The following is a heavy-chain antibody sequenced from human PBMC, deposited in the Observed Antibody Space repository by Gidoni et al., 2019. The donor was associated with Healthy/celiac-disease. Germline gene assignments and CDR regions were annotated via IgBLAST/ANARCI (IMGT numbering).Heavy chain of an antibody. Sequence: KPSQTLSLTCTVSGGSISSGIYYWSWIRQPAGKGLEWIGRIHTSGSTNQNPSLKSRVTISVDTSKNQFSLKLSSVTAADTAVYYCARGIADVDTSDGAFDIWGQGTMVTVSS. J-gene: IGHJ3*02. CDR2: IHTSGST. CDR3: ARGIADVDTSDGAFDI. V-gene: IGHV4-61*02. D-gene: IGHD6-13*01. CDR1: GGSISSGIYY.